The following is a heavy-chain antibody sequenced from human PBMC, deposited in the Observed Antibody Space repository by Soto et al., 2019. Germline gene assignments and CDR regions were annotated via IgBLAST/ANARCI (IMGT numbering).Heavy chain of an antibody. V-gene: IGHV1-18*01. J-gene: IGHJ6*02. Sequence: QVQLVQSGADVKKPGASVKVSCKTSGYTFNSFGISWVRQAPGQGLEWMAWISVYNGNTKYAQKLQGRLTMTIDTSTSTAYMELRSLISDDTAVYYCAREAGDYTQLYYYYGMDVWGQGTTVTVSS. CDR3: AREAGDYTQLYYYYGMDV. CDR1: GYTFNSFG. D-gene: IGHD4-17*01. CDR2: ISVYNGNT.